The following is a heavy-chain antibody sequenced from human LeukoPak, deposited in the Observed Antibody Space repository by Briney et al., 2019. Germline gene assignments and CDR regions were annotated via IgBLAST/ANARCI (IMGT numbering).Heavy chain of an antibody. CDR2: IKQDGSDK. CDR1: GFISNNYW. V-gene: IGHV3-7*03. D-gene: IGHD6-13*01. J-gene: IGHJ4*02. CDR3: ARDSGWFRFDY. Sequence: GGSLRLSCAASGFISNNYWMTWVRQAPGKGLEWVANIKQDGSDKYYVDSVRGRFAISRDNAKSSLFLQMNSLRAEDTAVYYCARDSGWFRFDYWGQGTLVTVSS.